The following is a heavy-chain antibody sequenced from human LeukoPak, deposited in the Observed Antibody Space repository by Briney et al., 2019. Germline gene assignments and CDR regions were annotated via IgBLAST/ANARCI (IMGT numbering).Heavy chain of an antibody. Sequence: PGGSLRLSCAVSGFTFSRYGMHWVRQAPGKGLEWVGVILNDGSSKYYADSVKGRFTISRDNSKNTLYLQMNSLRAGDTAVYYCARDKSRGWPFDYWGQGTLVAVSS. J-gene: IGHJ4*02. CDR3: ARDKSRGWPFDY. CDR2: ILNDGSSK. D-gene: IGHD6-19*01. CDR1: GFTFSRYG. V-gene: IGHV3-33*05.